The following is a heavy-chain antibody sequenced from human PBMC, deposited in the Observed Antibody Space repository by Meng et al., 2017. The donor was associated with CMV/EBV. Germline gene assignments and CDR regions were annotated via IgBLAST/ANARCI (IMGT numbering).Heavy chain of an antibody. Sequence: CGACGFTFSSGGMHWARQAPGKGLEWVAVISYGGSNKYYADSVKGRFTISRDNSKNTLYLQMNRLRDEDTALYYCVRGWQQLAFDYWGQGTLVTVSS. CDR3: VRGWQQLAFDY. V-gene: IGHV3-30-3*01. CDR2: ISYGGSNK. D-gene: IGHD6-13*01. J-gene: IGHJ4*02. CDR1: GFTFSSGG.